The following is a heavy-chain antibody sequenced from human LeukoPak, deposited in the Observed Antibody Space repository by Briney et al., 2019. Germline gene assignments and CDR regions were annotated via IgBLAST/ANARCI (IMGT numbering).Heavy chain of an antibody. J-gene: IGHJ4*02. D-gene: IGHD3-9*01. Sequence: SETLSLTCAVYGGSFSGYYWSWIRQPPGKGLEWIGEINHSGSTNYNPSLKSRVTISVDTSKNQFSLKLSSVTAADTAVYYCARATTYYDILTGYDYWGQGTLVTVSS. CDR2: INHSGST. CDR3: ARATTYYDILTGYDY. V-gene: IGHV4-34*01. CDR1: GGSFSGYY.